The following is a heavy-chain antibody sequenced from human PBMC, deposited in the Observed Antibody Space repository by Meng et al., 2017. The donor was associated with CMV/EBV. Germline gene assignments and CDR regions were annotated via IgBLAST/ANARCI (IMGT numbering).Heavy chain of an antibody. D-gene: IGHD4-23*01. J-gene: IGHJ5*02. V-gene: IGHV3-53*01. CDR3: ARVRGGNSGWFDP. Sequence: GGSLRLSCVAFDFTVSTYYMSWVRQAPGKGLEWVSIIYSGGTTYYADSVKGRFTISRDNAKNSLYLQMNSLRAEDTALYYCARVRGGNSGWFDPWGQGTLVTVSS. CDR1: DFTVSTYY. CDR2: IYSGGTT.